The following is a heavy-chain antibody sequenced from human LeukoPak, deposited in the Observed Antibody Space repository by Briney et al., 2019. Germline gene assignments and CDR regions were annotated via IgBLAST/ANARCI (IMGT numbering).Heavy chain of an antibody. CDR3: ARQSYYYGSGSYRARASGWFDP. J-gene: IGHJ5*02. V-gene: IGHV4-39*01. CDR1: GVSISSSSYY. Sequence: SETLSLTCTVSGVSISSSSYYWGWIRQPPGKGLEWIGSIYYSGSTYYNPSLKSRVTISVDTSKNQFSLKLSSVTAADTAVYYCARQSYYYGSGSYRARASGWFDPWGQGTLVTVSS. D-gene: IGHD3-10*01. CDR2: IYYSGST.